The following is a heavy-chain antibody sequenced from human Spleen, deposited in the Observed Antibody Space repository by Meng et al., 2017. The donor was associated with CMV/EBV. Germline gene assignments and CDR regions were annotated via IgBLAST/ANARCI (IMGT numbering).Heavy chain of an antibody. Sequence: GESLKISCAASGFTFSSYWMSWVRQAPGKGLEWVANIKQDGSEKYYADSVKGRFTISRDNAKNSLYLQMNSLRAEDTALYYCAKAGGVCSSTSCLDYWGQGTLVTVSS. CDR3: AKAGGVCSSTSCLDY. J-gene: IGHJ4*02. V-gene: IGHV3-7*03. CDR1: GFTFSSYW. D-gene: IGHD2-2*01. CDR2: IKQDGSEK.